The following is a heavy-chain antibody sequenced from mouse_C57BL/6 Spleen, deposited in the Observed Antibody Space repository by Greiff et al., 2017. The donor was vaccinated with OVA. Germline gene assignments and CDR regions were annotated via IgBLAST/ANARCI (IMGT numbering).Heavy chain of an antibody. V-gene: IGHV1-82*01. J-gene: IGHJ4*01. D-gene: IGHD4-1*01. CDR1: GYAFSSSW. Sequence: VQLQQSGPELVKPGASVKISCKASGYAFSSSWMNWVKQRPGKGLEWIGRIYPGDGDTNYNGKFQGKDTLTADKSSSTAYMQLSSLTSEDSAVYFCARGWDVGAMDYWGQGTSVTVSS. CDR2: IYPGDGDT. CDR3: ARGWDVGAMDY.